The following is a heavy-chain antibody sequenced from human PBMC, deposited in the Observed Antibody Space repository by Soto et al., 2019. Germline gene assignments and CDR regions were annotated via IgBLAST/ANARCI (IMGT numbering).Heavy chain of an antibody. J-gene: IGHJ4*02. CDR2: VSPHGANT. CDR3: ATEGARTTWNFDY. CDR1: GFTFGSCG. Sequence: GGSLRLSCVASGFTFGSCGMNWVRQAPGKGLEWVAGVSPHGANTYYADSVRGRFIISRDDSRNTVSLDMNSLRGDDSAVYYCATEGARTTWNFDYWGQGTVVTVSS. V-gene: IGHV3-23*01. D-gene: IGHD1-1*01.